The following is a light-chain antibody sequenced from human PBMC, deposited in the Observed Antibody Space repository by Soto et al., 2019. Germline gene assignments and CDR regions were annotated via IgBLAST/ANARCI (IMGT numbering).Light chain of an antibody. V-gene: IGKV1-13*02. CDR1: QGISSA. CDR3: QQDLRPPLT. Sequence: AIQLTQSPSSLSASVGDRVTITCRASQGISSALAWYQQKPGKAPKLLIYAASTLQSGVPSRISGSGSGTDFTLTISSLQPEDFATYYCQQDLRPPLTFGPGTKVDN. CDR2: AAS. J-gene: IGKJ3*01.